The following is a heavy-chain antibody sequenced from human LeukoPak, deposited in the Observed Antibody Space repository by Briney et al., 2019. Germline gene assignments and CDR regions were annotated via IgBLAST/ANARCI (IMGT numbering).Heavy chain of an antibody. Sequence: GESLKISCKGSGYRFANYWIGWVRQMPGKGLEWMGIFYPGDSDTRYSPSFQGQVTISADKSINTAYLQWSRLKASDTAMYYCARAPSGSGFSFDYWGQGTLVTVSS. V-gene: IGHV5-51*01. CDR2: FYPGDSDT. D-gene: IGHD3-22*01. CDR1: GYRFANYW. CDR3: ARAPSGSGFSFDY. J-gene: IGHJ4*02.